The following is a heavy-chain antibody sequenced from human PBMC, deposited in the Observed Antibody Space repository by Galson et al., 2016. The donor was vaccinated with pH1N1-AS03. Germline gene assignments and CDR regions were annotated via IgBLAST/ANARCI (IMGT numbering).Heavy chain of an antibody. V-gene: IGHV2-5*02. D-gene: IGHD2/OR15-2a*01. J-gene: IGHJ3*02. CDR3: ALPNSGGNAFEI. Sequence: PALVKPPQTLTLTCSVSGVSVTSSGVGAGWFRQPPGKALEWLALVYWDETRRYSPSLKNRLTITKDSSKNQVVLTVTSVDPMDIATYFCALPNSGGNAFEIWGPGTMVTVSS. CDR1: GVSVTSSGVG. CDR2: VYWDETR.